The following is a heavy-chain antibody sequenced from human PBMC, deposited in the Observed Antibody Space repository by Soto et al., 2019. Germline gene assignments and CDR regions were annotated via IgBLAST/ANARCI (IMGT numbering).Heavy chain of an antibody. J-gene: IGHJ4*02. D-gene: IGHD3-9*01. CDR1: GFTFDDHG. CDR3: VRNTSSGWHLKDH. Sequence: SLRLSCVASGFTFDDHGMHWVRQIPGRGLEWVSGISWNSGSIGYAESVKGRFTIFRDNAKNSLYLEMKSLRQEDTALYYCVRNTSSGWHLKDHWGQGVQVTVSS. V-gene: IGHV3-9*01. CDR2: ISWNSGSI.